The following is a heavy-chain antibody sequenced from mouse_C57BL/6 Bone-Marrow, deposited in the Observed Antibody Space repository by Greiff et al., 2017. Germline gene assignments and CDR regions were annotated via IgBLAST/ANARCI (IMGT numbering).Heavy chain of an antibody. D-gene: IGHD1-1*01. Sequence: QVQLQQPGAELVRPGSSVKLSCKASGYTFTSYWMDWVKQRPGQGLEWIGNIYPSDSETHYNQKFKDKATLTVDKSSSTAYMQLSSLTSEDSAVYYCARYHYYYGSSYGYFDYWGQGTTLTVAS. CDR2: IYPSDSET. CDR1: GYTFTSYW. CDR3: ARYHYYYGSSYGYFDY. J-gene: IGHJ2*01. V-gene: IGHV1-61*01.